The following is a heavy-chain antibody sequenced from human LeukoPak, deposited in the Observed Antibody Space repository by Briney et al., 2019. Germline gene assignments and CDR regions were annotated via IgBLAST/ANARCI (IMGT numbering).Heavy chain of an antibody. CDR3: ARGPTYYQYYLDN. Sequence: SDTLSLTRTVSGRSISRYYWSWTRQPAGKGLVYIRRNYTLGSTNHTPSLKSRITMSADTSKNQLSLKLSSVTAADAAVYYCARGPTYYQYYLDNWGQRTLVTVSS. CDR2: NYTLGST. J-gene: IGHJ4*02. V-gene: IGHV4-4*07. D-gene: IGHD3-22*01. CDR1: GRSISRYY.